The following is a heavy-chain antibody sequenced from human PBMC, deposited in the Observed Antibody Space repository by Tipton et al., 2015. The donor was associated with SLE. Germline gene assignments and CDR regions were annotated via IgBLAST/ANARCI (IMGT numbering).Heavy chain of an antibody. D-gene: IGHD6-19*01. CDR3: ARDRGSGWYDY. Sequence: TLSLTCTVSGGSVSSGSYYWSWIRQPPGKGLEWIGYIYYSGSTNYNPSLKSRVTISVDTSKNQFSLKLSSVTAADTAVYYCARDRGSGWYDYWGQGTLVTVSS. CDR1: GGSVSSGSYY. V-gene: IGHV4-61*01. J-gene: IGHJ4*02. CDR2: IYYSGST.